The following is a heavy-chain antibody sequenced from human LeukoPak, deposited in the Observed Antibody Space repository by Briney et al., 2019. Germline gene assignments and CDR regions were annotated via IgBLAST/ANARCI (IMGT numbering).Heavy chain of an antibody. CDR3: AKAPGIVVVPAAILGIPDYYFDY. V-gene: IGHV3-23*01. J-gene: IGHJ4*02. CDR2: ISGSGGST. CDR1: GFAFSSYA. Sequence: PGGSLRLSCAASGFAFSSYAMSWVRQAPGKGLEWVSAISGSGGSTYYADSVKGRFTISRDNSKNTLYLQMNSLRAEDTAVYYCAKAPGIVVVPAAILGIPDYYFDYWGQGTLVTVSS. D-gene: IGHD2-2*02.